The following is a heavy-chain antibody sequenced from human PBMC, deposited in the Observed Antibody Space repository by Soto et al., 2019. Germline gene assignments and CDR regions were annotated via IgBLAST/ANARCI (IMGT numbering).Heavy chain of an antibody. CDR2: ISWNSGSI. CDR1: GFTFDDYA. J-gene: IGHJ4*02. D-gene: IGHD6-19*01. Sequence: GGSLRLSCAASGFTFDDYAMHWVRQAPGKGLEWVSGISWNSGSIGYADSVKGRFTISRDNAKNSLYLQMNSLRAEDTALYYCAKDKSAWLVPGLFDYWGQGTLVTVSS. V-gene: IGHV3-9*01. CDR3: AKDKSAWLVPGLFDY.